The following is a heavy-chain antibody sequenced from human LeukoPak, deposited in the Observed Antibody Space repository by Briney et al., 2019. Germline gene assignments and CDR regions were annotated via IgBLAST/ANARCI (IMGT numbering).Heavy chain of an antibody. D-gene: IGHD6-19*01. CDR3: ARADGIAVAGTRGEYFDY. Sequence: GASVKVSCKASGYTFTGYYMHWVRQAPGQGLEWMGIINPSGGSTSYAQKFQGRVTMTRDTSTSTVYMELSSLRSEDTAVYYCARADGIAVAGTRGEYFDYWGQGTLVTVSS. J-gene: IGHJ4*02. V-gene: IGHV1-46*01. CDR2: INPSGGST. CDR1: GYTFTGYY.